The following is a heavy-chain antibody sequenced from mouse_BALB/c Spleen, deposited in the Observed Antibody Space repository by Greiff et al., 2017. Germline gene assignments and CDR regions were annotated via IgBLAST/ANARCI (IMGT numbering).Heavy chain of an antibody. CDR3: ARHGSCYAMDY. V-gene: IGHV2-6-2*01. CDR2: IWSDGSR. J-gene: IGHJ4*01. CDR1: GFSLTSYG. D-gene: IGHD4-1*01. Sequence: VQLQESGPDLVAPSQSLSITCTVSGFSLTSYGVYWVRQPPGKGLEWLVVIWSDGSRTYNSALKSRLSISKDNTKSRVVLKMNSLQTDDAAMYYCARHGSCYAMDYWGQGTSVTVSS.